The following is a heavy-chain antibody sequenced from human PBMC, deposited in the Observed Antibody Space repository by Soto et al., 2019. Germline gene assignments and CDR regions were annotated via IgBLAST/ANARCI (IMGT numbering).Heavy chain of an antibody. Sequence: PXGSLRLSCAASGFTFSSYSMNWVRQAPGKGLEWVSSISGSSSYIYYADSVKGRFTISRDNAKNSVYLQMNSLRAEDTAVYYCARVAYYDNSGYSYCGQRTLVTVSS. D-gene: IGHD3-22*01. CDR3: ARVAYYDNSGYSY. J-gene: IGHJ4*02. CDR1: GFTFSSYS. CDR2: ISGSSSYI. V-gene: IGHV3-21*01.